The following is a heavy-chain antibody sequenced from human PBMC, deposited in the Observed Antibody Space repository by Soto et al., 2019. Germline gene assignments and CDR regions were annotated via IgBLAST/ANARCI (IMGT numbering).Heavy chain of an antibody. V-gene: IGHV1-3*05. CDR1: GYTFTSYA. Sequence: QVQLVQSGAEEKKPGASVKVSCKASGYTFTSYAMHWVRQAPGQRLEWMGWINAGNGNTKYSQKFQGRVTITRDTSASTAYMELSSLRSEDTAVYYCARESDPIAVAGRWWFDPWGQGTLVTVSS. CDR3: ARESDPIAVAGRWWFDP. CDR2: INAGNGNT. D-gene: IGHD6-19*01. J-gene: IGHJ5*02.